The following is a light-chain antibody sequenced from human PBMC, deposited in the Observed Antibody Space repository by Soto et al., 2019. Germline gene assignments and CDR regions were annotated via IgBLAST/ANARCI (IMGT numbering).Light chain of an antibody. J-gene: IGLJ3*02. CDR1: SSDVGDYNY. Sequence: QSALTQPRSVSGSPGQSVTISCTGTSSDVGDYNYVSWYQQYPGKAPKLVIYDVSKRPSGVSNRFSGSKSGNTASLTISGLQAEDEADYYCCSFAGSYAFGVFGGGTKVTVL. CDR3: CSFAGSYAFGV. V-gene: IGLV2-11*01. CDR2: DVS.